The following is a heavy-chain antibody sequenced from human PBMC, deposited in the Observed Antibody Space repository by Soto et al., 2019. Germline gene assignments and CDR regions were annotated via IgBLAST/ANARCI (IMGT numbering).Heavy chain of an antibody. CDR3: ARASPVVTDV. Sequence: QVQLQESGPGLVKPSQTLSLTCTVSGGSISSGDYYWSWIRQPPGKGLEWIGYIYYSGSTYYNPSLRSRVSRSVDPSKTQFSMKLSSVTAADTAVYYCARASPVVTDVWGQGTTVTVSS. CDR2: IYYSGST. D-gene: IGHD5-18*01. J-gene: IGHJ6*02. V-gene: IGHV4-30-4*01. CDR1: GGSISSGDYY.